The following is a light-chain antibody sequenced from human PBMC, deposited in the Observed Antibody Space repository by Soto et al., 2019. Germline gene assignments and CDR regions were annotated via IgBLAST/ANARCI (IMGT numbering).Light chain of an antibody. J-gene: IGLJ1*01. Sequence: QSALTQPRSVSGSPGQSGTISCTGASSDVGAYNYVSWYQQHPGKAPKLMIYDVSTRPSGVPDRFSGSKSGTTASLTISGLQAEDEADYYCCSYAGSPYVFGTGTKVTVL. CDR3: CSYAGSPYV. V-gene: IGLV2-11*01. CDR1: SSDVGAYNY. CDR2: DVS.